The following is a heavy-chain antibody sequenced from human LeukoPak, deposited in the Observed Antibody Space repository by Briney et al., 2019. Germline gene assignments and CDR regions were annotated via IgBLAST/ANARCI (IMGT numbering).Heavy chain of an antibody. CDR1: GYTFTSYY. D-gene: IGHD3-10*01. CDR2: INPSGGST. V-gene: IGHV1-46*01. Sequence: GASVEVSCKASGYTFTSYYMHRVRQAPGQGLEWMGIINPSGGSTSYAQKFQGRVTMTRDTSTSTVYMELSSLRSEDTAVYYCARDHIMVRGVLSYYFDYWGQGTLVTVSS. CDR3: ARDHIMVRGVLSYYFDY. J-gene: IGHJ4*02.